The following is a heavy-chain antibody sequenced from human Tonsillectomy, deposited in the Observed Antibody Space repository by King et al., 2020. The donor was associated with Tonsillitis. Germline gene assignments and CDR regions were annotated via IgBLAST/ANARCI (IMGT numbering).Heavy chain of an antibody. CDR2: ISYEGSKK. V-gene: IGHV3-30*18. CDR3: AKDYYYDNSGYGY. D-gene: IGHD3-22*01. Sequence: VQLVESGGGVVQPGRSLRLSCAASGFTFSRYGMYWVRQAPGKGLEWVAVISYEGSKKNYADSVKGRFTVSRDNSKNTLYLQMTSLRAEDTAVYYCAKDYYYDNSGYGYWGQGALVTVSS. J-gene: IGHJ4*02. CDR1: GFTFSRYG.